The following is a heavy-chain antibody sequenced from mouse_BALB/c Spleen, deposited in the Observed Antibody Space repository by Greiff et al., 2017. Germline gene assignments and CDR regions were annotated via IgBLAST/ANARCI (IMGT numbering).Heavy chain of an antibody. CDR1: GYTFTDYN. Sequence: VQLQQSGPELVKPGASVKISCKASGYTFTDYNMDWVKQSHGKSLEWIGDINPNNGGTIYNQKFKGKATLTVDKSSSTAYMELRSLTSEDTAVYYCARSGGNFYAVDYWGQGTSVTVSS. D-gene: IGHD2-1*01. V-gene: IGHV1-18*01. J-gene: IGHJ4*01. CDR3: ARSGGNFYAVDY. CDR2: INPNNGGT.